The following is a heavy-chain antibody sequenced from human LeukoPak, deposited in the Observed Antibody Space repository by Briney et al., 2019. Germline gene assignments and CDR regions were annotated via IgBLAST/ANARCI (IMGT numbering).Heavy chain of an antibody. J-gene: IGHJ1*01. D-gene: IGHD4-23*01. V-gene: IGHV3-48*04. CDR1: GFTLRSSA. CDR3: YGGNAEH. CDR2: ISSSGSTI. Sequence: GGSLRLSCTASGFTLRSSAMSWVRQAPGKGLEWVSYISSSGSTIYYADSVKGRFTISRDNAKNSLYLQMNSLRGEDTAVYHCYGGNAEHWGQGTLVTVSS.